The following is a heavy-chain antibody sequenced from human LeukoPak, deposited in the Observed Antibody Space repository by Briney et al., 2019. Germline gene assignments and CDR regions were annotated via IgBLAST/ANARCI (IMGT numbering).Heavy chain of an antibody. J-gene: IGHJ4*02. V-gene: IGHV3-21*01. Sequence: GSLRLSCAASGFTFSSYSMNWVRQAPGKGLEWVSSISSSSSYIYYADSVKGRFTISRDNTKTSLYLQMNSLRADDTAVYYCATTGSGSYYDYWGQGTLVTVSS. CDR2: ISSSSSYI. D-gene: IGHD1-26*01. CDR3: ATTGSGSYYDY. CDR1: GFTFSSYS.